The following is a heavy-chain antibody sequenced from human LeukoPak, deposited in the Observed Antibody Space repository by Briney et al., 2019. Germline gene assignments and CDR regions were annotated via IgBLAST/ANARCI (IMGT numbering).Heavy chain of an antibody. CDR1: GFTFSSYW. J-gene: IGHJ4*02. V-gene: IGHV3-7*01. D-gene: IGHD3-22*01. Sequence: GGSLRLSCAASGFTFSSYWMSWVRQAPGKGLEWVANIKQDGSEKYYVDSVKGRFTISRDNAKNSLYLQMNSLRAEDTAVYYCARDPFNYYDSSGYPGYYFDYWGQGTLVTVSS. CDR3: ARDPFNYYDSSGYPGYYFDY. CDR2: IKQDGSEK.